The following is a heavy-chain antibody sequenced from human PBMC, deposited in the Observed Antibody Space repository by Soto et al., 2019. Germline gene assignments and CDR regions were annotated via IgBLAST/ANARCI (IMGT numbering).Heavy chain of an antibody. V-gene: IGHV1-69*13. D-gene: IGHD1-7*01. Sequence: SVKASCKASGGTFSSYAISWVRQAPGQGLEWMGGIIPIFGTANYAQKFQGRVTITADESTSTAYMELSSLRSEDTAVYYCARNGGLELRYYYYYGMDVWGQGTTVTVSS. J-gene: IGHJ6*02. CDR2: IIPIFGTA. CDR3: ARNGGLELRYYYYYGMDV. CDR1: GGTFSSYA.